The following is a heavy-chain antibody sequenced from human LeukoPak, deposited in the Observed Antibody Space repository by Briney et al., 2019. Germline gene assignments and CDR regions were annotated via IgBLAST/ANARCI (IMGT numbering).Heavy chain of an antibody. J-gene: IGHJ4*02. CDR1: GGSISSGDYY. V-gene: IGHV4-30-4*01. Sequence: PSQTLSLTCTVSGGSISSGDYYWSWIRQPPGKGLEWIGYIYYSGSTYYNPSLKSRVTISVDTSKNQFSLKLSSVTAADTAVYYCARCSDSGAYYSIDYWGQGTLVTVSS. CDR2: IYYSGST. CDR3: ARCSDSGAYYSIDY. D-gene: IGHD3-22*01.